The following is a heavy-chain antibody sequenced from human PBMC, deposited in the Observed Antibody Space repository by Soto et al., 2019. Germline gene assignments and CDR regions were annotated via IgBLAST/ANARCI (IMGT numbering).Heavy chain of an antibody. CDR2: ISAYNGNT. Sequence: ASVKVSCKAYGYTFTSYGISWVRQAPGQGLEWMGWISAYNGNTNYAQKLQGRVTMTTDTSTSTADMELRSLRSDDTAVYYCARDQAYYYDRSGYYSPWDFDYWGQRTLVTVSS. CDR3: ARDQAYYYDRSGYYSPWDFDY. CDR1: GYTFTSYG. J-gene: IGHJ4*02. V-gene: IGHV1-18*04. D-gene: IGHD3-22*01.